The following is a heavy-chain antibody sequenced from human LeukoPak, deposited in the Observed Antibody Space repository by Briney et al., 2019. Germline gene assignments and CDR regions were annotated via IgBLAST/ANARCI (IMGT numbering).Heavy chain of an antibody. Sequence: GGSLRLSCAASGFTFSSYAMSWVRQAPGKGLEWVSAISGSGGSTYYADSVKGRFTISRDNSKNTLYLQMNSLRAEDTAVYYCGRDRAQYQLLWSTDYWGQGTLVTVSS. CDR3: GRDRAQYQLLWSTDY. CDR2: ISGSGGST. CDR1: GFTFSSYA. D-gene: IGHD2-2*01. V-gene: IGHV3-23*01. J-gene: IGHJ4*02.